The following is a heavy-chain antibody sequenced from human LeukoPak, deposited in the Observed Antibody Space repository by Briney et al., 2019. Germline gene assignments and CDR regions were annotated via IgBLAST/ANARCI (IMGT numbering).Heavy chain of an antibody. J-gene: IGHJ4*02. CDR3: ARGRTWSGYFDYFDY. V-gene: IGHV4-39*01. CDR1: GGSISSGGYY. Sequence: SETLSLTCTVSGGSISSGGYYWSWIRQPPGKGLEWIGSMYYSGSTYYNPSLKSRVTISVDTSKNQFSLKLSSVTAADTAVYYCARGRTWSGYFDYFDYWGQGTLVTVSS. D-gene: IGHD3-3*01. CDR2: MYYSGST.